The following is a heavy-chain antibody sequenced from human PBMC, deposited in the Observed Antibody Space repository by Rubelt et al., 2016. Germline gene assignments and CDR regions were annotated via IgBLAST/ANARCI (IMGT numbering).Heavy chain of an antibody. V-gene: IGHV3-23*01. CDR1: GFDFRPYV. D-gene: IGHD6-6*01. Sequence: GESLRLSCAASGFDFRPYVMTWVRHAPGRGLEWVSDISGSGSITEYGDSVKGRFITSRDNFKNTLYLQMSSLRAEDTAVYYCASAQLGDYYYGMDVWGQGTTVTVSS. CDR3: ASAQLGDYYYGMDV. CDR2: ISGSGSIT. J-gene: IGHJ6*02.